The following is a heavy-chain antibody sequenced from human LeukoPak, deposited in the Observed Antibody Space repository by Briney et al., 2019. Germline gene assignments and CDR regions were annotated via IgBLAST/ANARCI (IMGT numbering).Heavy chain of an antibody. CDR2: IWYDGSNK. V-gene: IGHV3-33*01. CDR3: ARESKQWLGTPFDY. CDR1: GSTFSSYG. J-gene: IGHJ4*02. D-gene: IGHD6-19*01. Sequence: GGSLRLSCAASGSTFSSYGMHWVRQAPGKALEWVADIWYDGSNKYYADSVKGRFTIYRDNSKNTLYLQMNSLRAEDTAVYYCARESKQWLGTPFDYWGQGTLVTVSS.